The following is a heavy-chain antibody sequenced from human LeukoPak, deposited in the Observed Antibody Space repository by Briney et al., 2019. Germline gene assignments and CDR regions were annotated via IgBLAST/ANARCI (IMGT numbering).Heavy chain of an antibody. CDR3: ARGVPDHPHITMVRGVSFDY. Sequence: SETLSLTCTVSGGSISSYYWSWIRQPAGKGLEWIGRIYTSGSTNYNPSLKSRVTMSVDTSKNQFSLRLSSVTAADTAVYYCARGVPDHPHITMVRGVSFDYWGQGTLVTVSS. CDR1: GGSISSYY. J-gene: IGHJ4*02. V-gene: IGHV4-4*07. D-gene: IGHD3-10*01. CDR2: IYTSGST.